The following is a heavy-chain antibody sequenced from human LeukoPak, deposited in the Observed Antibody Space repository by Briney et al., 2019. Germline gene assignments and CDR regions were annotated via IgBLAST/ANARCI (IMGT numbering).Heavy chain of an antibody. D-gene: IGHD3-16*01. V-gene: IGHV5-51*01. CDR3: ARLSRTVWARGVMPHRCYFDY. J-gene: IGHJ4*02. Sequence: GESLKISCKGSGYSFINYWIGWVRQMPGKGLEWMGIIYPGDFDTRYSPSFQGRVTISADKSISTAYLQWSSLKASDTAMYYCARLSRTVWARGVMPHRCYFDYWGQGTLVTVSS. CDR1: GYSFINYW. CDR2: IYPGDFDT.